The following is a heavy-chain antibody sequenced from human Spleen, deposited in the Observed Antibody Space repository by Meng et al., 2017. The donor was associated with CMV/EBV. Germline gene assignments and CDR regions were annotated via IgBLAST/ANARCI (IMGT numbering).Heavy chain of an antibody. CDR2: ISSSGPHM. Sequence: GGSLRLSCAASGFPFSNYSVNWVRQAPGKGLEWVSSISSSGPHMYNADSVEGRFTISRDNAKNSLYLQMNSVRVDDTAVYYCATDLGVIAGRPGAFDMWGQGTMVTVSS. CDR3: ATDLGVIAGRPGAFDM. CDR1: GFPFSNYS. J-gene: IGHJ3*02. D-gene: IGHD6-6*01. V-gene: IGHV3-21*01.